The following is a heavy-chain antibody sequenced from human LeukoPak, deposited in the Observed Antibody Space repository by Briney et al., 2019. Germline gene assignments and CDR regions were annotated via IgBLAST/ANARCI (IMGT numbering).Heavy chain of an antibody. J-gene: IGHJ4*02. CDR3: ARDPHPQSGYDDDY. CDR2: IIPILGIA. D-gene: IGHD5-12*01. CDR1: GGTFSSYT. V-gene: IGHV1-69*04. Sequence: SVKVSCKASGGTFSSYTISWVRQAPGQGLEWMGRIIPILGIANYAQKFQGRVTITADKSTSTAYMELSSLSSEDTAVYYCARDPHPQSGYDDDYWGQGTLVTVSS.